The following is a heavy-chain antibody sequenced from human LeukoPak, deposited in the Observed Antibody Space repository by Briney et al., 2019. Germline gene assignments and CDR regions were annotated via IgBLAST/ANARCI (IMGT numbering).Heavy chain of an antibody. J-gene: IGHJ4*02. CDR3: AREYCSGGSCYSGPYFDY. D-gene: IGHD2-15*01. CDR1: GFTFSSYA. V-gene: IGHV3-33*08. CDR2: IWYDGSNK. Sequence: PGGSLRLSCAASGFTFSSYAMSWVRQAPGKGLEWVAVIWYDGSNKYYADSVKGRFTISRDNSKNTLYLQMNSLRAEDTAVYYCAREYCSGGSCYSGPYFDYWGQGTLVTVSS.